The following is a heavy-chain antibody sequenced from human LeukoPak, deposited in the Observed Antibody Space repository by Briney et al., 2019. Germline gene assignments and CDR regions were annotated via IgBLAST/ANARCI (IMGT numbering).Heavy chain of an antibody. Sequence: SETLSLTCIVSGGFISGYHWGWVRQPPGKGLEYISFIYYNGDTNYNPSLKSRVTMSVDTSKNQFSLKLSSVTAADTAVYYCARLGDCGHDCYSHDYWGQGTLVTVSS. J-gene: IGHJ4*02. D-gene: IGHD2-21*01. CDR3: ARLGDCGHDCYSHDY. CDR2: IYYNGDT. V-gene: IGHV4-59*08. CDR1: GGFISGYH.